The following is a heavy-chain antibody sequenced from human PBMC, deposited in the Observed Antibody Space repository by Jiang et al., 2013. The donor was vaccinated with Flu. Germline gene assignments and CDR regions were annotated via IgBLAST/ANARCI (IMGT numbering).Heavy chain of an antibody. CDR1: GFTFSSYS. CDR3: ARDRKDYGDYVGVGAFDI. V-gene: IGHV3-21*01. CDR2: ISSSSSYI. Sequence: VQLLESGGGLVKPGGSLRLSCAASGFTFSSYSMNWVRQAPGKGLEWVSSISSSSSYIYYADSVKGRFTISRDNAKNSLYLQMNSLRAEDTAVYYCARDRKDYGDYVGVGAFDIWGQGTMVTVSS. D-gene: IGHD4-17*01. J-gene: IGHJ3*02.